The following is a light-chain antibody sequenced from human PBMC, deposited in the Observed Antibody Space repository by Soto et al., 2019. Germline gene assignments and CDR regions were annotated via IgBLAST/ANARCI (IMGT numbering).Light chain of an antibody. Sequence: EIVLTQSPGTLSLSPGERTTLSYRASQSVSSSNLAWYQQKPGQAPRLLIFGASSRATGIPDRFSGSGSETDFTLTISRLEPEDFAVYYCQQYGSSPYTFGQGTKLE. V-gene: IGKV3-20*01. J-gene: IGKJ2*01. CDR2: GAS. CDR3: QQYGSSPYT. CDR1: QSVSSSN.